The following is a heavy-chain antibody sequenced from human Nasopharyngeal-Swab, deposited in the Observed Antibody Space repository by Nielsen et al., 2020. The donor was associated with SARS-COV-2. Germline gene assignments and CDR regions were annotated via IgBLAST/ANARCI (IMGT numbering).Heavy chain of an antibody. D-gene: IGHD1-1*01. J-gene: IGHJ3*02. CDR3: ARDWCLGGTFPDDAFDI. CDR1: GYTLTTYD. V-gene: IGHV1-3*01. CDR2: IKGGSGDT. Sequence: KVYCKASGYTLTTYDMHWVRQAHGQRPEWMGWIKGGSGDTKYSQNFLGRVTITRDTSVNTAYFELRSLISEDSAIYYCARDWCLGGTFPDDAFDIWGRGTVVTVSS.